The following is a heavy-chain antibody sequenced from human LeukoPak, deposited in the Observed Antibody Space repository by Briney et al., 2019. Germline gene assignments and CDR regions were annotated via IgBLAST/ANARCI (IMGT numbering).Heavy chain of an antibody. CDR3: ARDFVGITMVRGEQYYYMDV. CDR1: GYTFTSYG. V-gene: IGHV1-18*01. Sequence: ASVKVSCKASGYTFTSYGISWVRQAPGQGLEWMGWISAYNGNTNYAQKLQGRVTMTTDTSTSTAYMELRSLRSDDTAVYYCARDFVGITMVRGEQYYYMDVWGKGTTVTISS. J-gene: IGHJ6*03. CDR2: ISAYNGNT. D-gene: IGHD3-10*01.